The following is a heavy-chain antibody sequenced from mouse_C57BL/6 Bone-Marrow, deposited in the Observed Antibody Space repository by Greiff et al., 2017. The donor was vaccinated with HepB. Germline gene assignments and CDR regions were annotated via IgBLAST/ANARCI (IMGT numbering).Heavy chain of an antibody. D-gene: IGHD1-1*01. CDR1: GYTFTSYW. Sequence: QVQLQQSGTELVKPGASVKLSCKASGYTFTSYWMHWVKQRPGQGLEWIGNINPSNGGTNYNEKFKSKATLTVDKSSSTAYMQLSSLTSEDSAVYYCARWDYGSSYTGWYFDVWGTGTTVTVSS. CDR2: INPSNGGT. V-gene: IGHV1-53*01. CDR3: ARWDYGSSYTGWYFDV. J-gene: IGHJ1*03.